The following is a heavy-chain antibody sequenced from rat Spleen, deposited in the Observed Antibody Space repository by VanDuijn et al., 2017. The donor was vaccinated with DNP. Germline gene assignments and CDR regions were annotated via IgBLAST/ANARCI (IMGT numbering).Heavy chain of an antibody. CDR3: LRWSSSHWYFDF. Sequence: EVQLVESGGDLVQPGRSLKLSCVASAFTFNNYWMTWFRQVPGKGLEWVASIPSSGGSTYYPDSVKGRFTISRDNAKSILYLQMNSLRSEDMATYYCLRWSSSHWYFDFWGPGTMVTVSS. CDR2: IPSSGGST. CDR1: AFTFNNYW. D-gene: IGHD1-2*01. J-gene: IGHJ1*01. V-gene: IGHV5-31*01.